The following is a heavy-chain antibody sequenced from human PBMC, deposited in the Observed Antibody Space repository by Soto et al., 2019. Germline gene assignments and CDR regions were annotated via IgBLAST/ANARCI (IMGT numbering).Heavy chain of an antibody. CDR3: VKWNGYGDY. D-gene: IGHD1-1*01. CDR2: FSGGSGTT. J-gene: IGHJ4*02. Sequence: VQLLASGGGLVQPGGSLRLSCVVSEFTFTNYGVTWVRQAPGKGLQWVSGFSGGSGTTHYRDSVKGRFTISRDDSKSTVYLQMNSLGVDDTAVYYCVKWNGYGDYWGQGTLVTVSS. V-gene: IGHV3-23*01. CDR1: EFTFTNYG.